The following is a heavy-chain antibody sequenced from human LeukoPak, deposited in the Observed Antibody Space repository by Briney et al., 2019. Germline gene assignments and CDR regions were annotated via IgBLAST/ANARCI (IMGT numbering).Heavy chain of an antibody. CDR1: GYNFTNYW. J-gene: IGHJ4*02. CDR3: ARLFRNYYDSSGRGRRDY. CDR2: IYPVDSDT. Sequence: GESLKISCKGSGYNFTNYWIGWVRQMPGKGLEWMGIIYPVDSDTRYSPSFQGQVTISVNKSITTAYLQWSSLKASDTAMYYCARLFRNYYDSSGRGRRDYWGQGTLVTVSS. D-gene: IGHD3-22*01. V-gene: IGHV5-51*01.